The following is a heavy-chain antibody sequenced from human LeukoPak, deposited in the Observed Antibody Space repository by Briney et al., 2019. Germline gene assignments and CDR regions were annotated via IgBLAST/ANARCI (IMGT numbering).Heavy chain of an antibody. D-gene: IGHD3-10*01. V-gene: IGHV3-23*01. CDR1: GFTFSSYA. Sequence: PGGSLRLSCAASGFTFSSYAMSWVRQAPGKGLEWVSAISGSGGSTYYADSVKGRFTISRDNSKNTLYLQMNSLRAEDTAVYYCARVWFGELGPSDYRGQGTLVTVSS. CDR2: ISGSGGST. CDR3: ARVWFGELGPSDY. J-gene: IGHJ4*02.